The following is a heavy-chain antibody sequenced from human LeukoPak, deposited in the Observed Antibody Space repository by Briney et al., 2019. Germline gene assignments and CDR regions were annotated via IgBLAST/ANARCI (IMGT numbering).Heavy chain of an antibody. Sequence: KPSETLSLTCTVSGVSITSYYWSWIRQPPGKGLEWIGYIYYSGSTNYNPSLKSRVTISVDTSKNQFSLKLNSVSAADTAVYYCARLTVPLRFDPWGQGTLVTVSS. CDR3: ARLTVPLRFDP. CDR1: GVSITSYY. V-gene: IGHV4-59*01. CDR2: IYYSGST. J-gene: IGHJ5*02. D-gene: IGHD2-2*01.